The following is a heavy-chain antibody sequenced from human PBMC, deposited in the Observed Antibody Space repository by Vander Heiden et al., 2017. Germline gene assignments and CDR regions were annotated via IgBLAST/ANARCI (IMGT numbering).Heavy chain of an antibody. V-gene: IGHV3-15*01. J-gene: IGHJ4*02. D-gene: IGHD2-15*01. CDR1: GVNFSRAW. CDR3: STGYSLAVAATAKT. Sequence: EVELVESGGGFVRPGGSLRLSCAVSGVNFSRAWRSWVTEAQGKGVEWVGRIKSTRDGGAIDYGAAVKGRFIISRDDSENMMFLQLNGLKTEDTAVYYCSTGYSLAVAATAKTWGPGTLVTVAA. CDR2: IKSTRDGGAI.